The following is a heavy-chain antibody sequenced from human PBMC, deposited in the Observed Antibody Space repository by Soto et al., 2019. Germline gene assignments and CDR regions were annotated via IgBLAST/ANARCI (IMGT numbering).Heavy chain of an antibody. D-gene: IGHD2-15*01. CDR2: IYPGDSDT. V-gene: IGHV5-51*01. Sequence: GEPRKISCKGSGYSFTSYWIGWVRQMPGKGLEWMGIIYPGDSDTRYSPSFQGQVTISADKSISTAYLQWSSLKASDTAMYYCARRERYCSGGSCYSGYFQHWGQGTLVTVSS. CDR3: ARRERYCSGGSCYSGYFQH. CDR1: GYSFTSYW. J-gene: IGHJ1*01.